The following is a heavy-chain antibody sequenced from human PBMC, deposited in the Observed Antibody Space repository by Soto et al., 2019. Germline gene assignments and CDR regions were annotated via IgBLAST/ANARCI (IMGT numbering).Heavy chain of an antibody. D-gene: IGHD6-19*01. V-gene: IGHV3-23*01. CDR1: GFTFSSYA. CDR2: ISGSGGST. Sequence: GGSLRLSCAASGFTFSSYAMSWVRQAPGKGLEWVSAISGSGGSTYYADSVKGRFTISRDNSKNTLYLQMNSLRAEDTAVYYCAKDSSGLDYYYYGMDVWGQGTTVTVSS. CDR3: AKDSSGLDYYYYGMDV. J-gene: IGHJ6*02.